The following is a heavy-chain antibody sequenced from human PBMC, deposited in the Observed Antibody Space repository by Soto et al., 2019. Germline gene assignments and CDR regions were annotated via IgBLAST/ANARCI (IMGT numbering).Heavy chain of an antibody. CDR2: IQYSGTT. Sequence: QAQLQESGPGLVKPSQTLSLTCTVSGGSISSDNYYWNWIRQPPGKGLEWIGYIQYSGTTYYNPSLQSRATISVATSKNQFSLKLRSATPADTAVYYCARENLWFGELIYYYGMDVWGQGTTVTVSS. J-gene: IGHJ6*02. V-gene: IGHV4-30-4*01. D-gene: IGHD3-10*01. CDR1: GGSISSDNYY. CDR3: ARENLWFGELIYYYGMDV.